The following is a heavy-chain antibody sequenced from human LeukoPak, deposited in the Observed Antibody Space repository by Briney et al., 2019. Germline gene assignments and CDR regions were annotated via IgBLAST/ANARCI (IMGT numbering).Heavy chain of an antibody. CDR3: ARDLGGYNYGYSFDY. V-gene: IGHV4-39*07. Sequence: ASETLSLTCTVSGGSISSSGYYWGWVRQPPGKGLEWIGTTHYSGSTYYNPSLKSRVTMSVDTSKNQFSLKLFSVTAADTAVYYCARDLGGYNYGYSFDYWGQGTLVTVSS. J-gene: IGHJ4*02. CDR2: THYSGST. D-gene: IGHD5-18*01. CDR1: GGSISSSGYY.